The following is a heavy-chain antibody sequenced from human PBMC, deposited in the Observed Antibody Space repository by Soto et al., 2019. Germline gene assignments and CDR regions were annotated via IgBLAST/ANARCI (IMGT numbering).Heavy chain of an antibody. CDR1: GFTFSSYA. J-gene: IGHJ4*02. Sequence: GGSLRLSCAASGFTFSSYAMSWVRQAPGKGLEWVSAISGSGGSTYYADSVKGRFTISRDNSKNTLYLQMNSLRAEDTAVYYCARRHLHCGSTSCYPYYEYSSSFPLDYWGQGTLVTVSS. V-gene: IGHV3-23*01. D-gene: IGHD2-2*01. CDR2: ISGSGGST. CDR3: ARRHLHCGSTSCYPYYEYSSSFPLDY.